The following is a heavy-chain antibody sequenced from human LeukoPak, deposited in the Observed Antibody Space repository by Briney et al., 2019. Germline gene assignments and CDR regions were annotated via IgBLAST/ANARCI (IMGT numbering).Heavy chain of an antibody. CDR1: GYTFTSYY. J-gene: IGHJ6*02. CDR3: ARVPHYYYGMDV. CDR2: ISAYNGNT. Sequence: ASVKVSCKAPGYTFTSYYMHWVRQAPGQGLEWMGWISAYNGNTNYAQKLQGRVTMTTDTSTSTAYMELRSLRSDDTAVYYCARVPHYYYGMDVWGQGTTVTVSS. V-gene: IGHV1-18*04.